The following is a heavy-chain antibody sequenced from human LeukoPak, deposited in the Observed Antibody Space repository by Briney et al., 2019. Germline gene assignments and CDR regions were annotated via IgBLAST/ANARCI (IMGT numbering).Heavy chain of an antibody. J-gene: IGHJ4*02. CDR1: GYTFTSYG. CDR2: ISAYNGNT. V-gene: IGHV1-18*01. Sequence: GASVKVSCKASGYTFTSYGISWVRQAPGQGLEWMGWISAYNGNTNYAQKLQGRVTMTTDTSTRTASMELKSLTSDDKAVYYCATRIEYCSSTSCYRNGFDYWGQGTLVTVSS. CDR3: ATRIEYCSSTSCYRNGFDY. D-gene: IGHD2-2*02.